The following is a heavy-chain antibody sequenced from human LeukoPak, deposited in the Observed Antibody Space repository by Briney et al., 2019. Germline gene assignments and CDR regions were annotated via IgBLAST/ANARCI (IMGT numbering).Heavy chain of an antibody. V-gene: IGHV1-8*03. J-gene: IGHJ5*02. Sequence: ASVKVSCKASGYTFTSYDINWVRQATGQGLEWMGWMNPNSGNTGYAQKFQGRVTITRNTSISTAYMELSSLRSEDTAVYYCARRPYYYDSSGYYDRWFDPWGQGTLVTVSS. D-gene: IGHD3-22*01. CDR2: MNPNSGNT. CDR3: ARRPYYYDSSGYYDRWFDP. CDR1: GYTFTSYD.